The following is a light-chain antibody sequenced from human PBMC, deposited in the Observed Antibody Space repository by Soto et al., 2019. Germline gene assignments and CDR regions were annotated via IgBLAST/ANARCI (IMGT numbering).Light chain of an antibody. CDR1: QSLVHSDGNTY. CDR2: MIS. J-gene: IGKJ2*01. Sequence: DIVLTPTPLSSPVTLGQPASISCRSSQSLVHSDGNTYLTWLQQRPGQPPRLLIYMISNRFSGVPDIFSGSGAGTDVTLKISMVEADDVGVYYCMQATHAYTVGQGTKLEIK. CDR3: MQATHAYT. V-gene: IGKV2-24*01.